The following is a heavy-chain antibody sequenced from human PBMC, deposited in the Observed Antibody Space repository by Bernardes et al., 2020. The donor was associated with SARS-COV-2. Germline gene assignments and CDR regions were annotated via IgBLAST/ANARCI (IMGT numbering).Heavy chain of an antibody. Sequence: ETLSLTCDVSGGSISSENWWSWVRQSPGKGLEWIGEIYHTGRTNYNPSLKSRVTILEDKSKNQFSLRLTSVTAADTGVYYCARLQTYCSTSLCSFYYYGLDLWGRGTTVTVSS. D-gene: IGHD2-2*01. CDR1: GGSISSENW. J-gene: IGHJ6*02. V-gene: IGHV4-4*02. CDR2: IYHTGRT. CDR3: ARLQTYCSTSLCSFYYYGLDL.